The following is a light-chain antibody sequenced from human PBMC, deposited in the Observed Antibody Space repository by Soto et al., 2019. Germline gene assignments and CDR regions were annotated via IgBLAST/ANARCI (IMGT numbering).Light chain of an antibody. V-gene: IGKV3-20*01. CDR3: QQYEKSPVT. CDR2: AAS. Sequence: IVLTQFPGTLSLSPGERATLSCRASQSVSSSQIAWYQQTPGQAPRLLIYAASSRATGIPDRFSGSGSGTDFTLTISRLEPEDFAMYYCQQYEKSPVTFGQGAKVDIK. J-gene: IGKJ1*01. CDR1: QSVSSSQ.